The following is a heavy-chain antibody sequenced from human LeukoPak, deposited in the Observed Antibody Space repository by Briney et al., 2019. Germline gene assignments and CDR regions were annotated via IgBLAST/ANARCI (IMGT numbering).Heavy chain of an antibody. V-gene: IGHV1-46*01. J-gene: IGHJ5*01. CDR3: ARDKSSTNWLDS. D-gene: IGHD3-10*01. CDR1: GYSFANFY. CDR2: INPSGGST. Sequence: ASVKVSCKASGYSFANFYIHWVRQAPGQGLEWMGIINPSGGSTNYAQKFQGRVTMTSDTSASTVYLDLSSLRSEDTAIYYCARDKSSTNWLDSWGQGTLVAVSS.